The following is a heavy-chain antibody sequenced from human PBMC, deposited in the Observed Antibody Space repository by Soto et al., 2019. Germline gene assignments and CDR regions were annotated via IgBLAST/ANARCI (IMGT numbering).Heavy chain of an antibody. J-gene: IGHJ6*02. CDR1: GGSISSSSYY. CDR2: IYYSGST. CDR3: ARAVAEPYYYYGMDV. D-gene: IGHD6-19*01. V-gene: IGHV4-39*01. Sequence: SETLSLTCTVSGGSISSSSYYWGWIRQPPGKGLEWIGSIYYSGSTYYNPSLKNRVTISVDTSKNQFSLKLSSVTAADTAVYYCARAVAEPYYYYGMDVWGQGTTVTVSS.